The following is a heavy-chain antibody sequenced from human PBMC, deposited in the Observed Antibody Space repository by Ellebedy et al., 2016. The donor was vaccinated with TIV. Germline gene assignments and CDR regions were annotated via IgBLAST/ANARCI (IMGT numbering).Heavy chain of an antibody. D-gene: IGHD6-13*01. J-gene: IGHJ6*02. Sequence: SLKISXAASGFTFDDYAMHWVRQAPGKGLEWVSGISWNSGSIGYADSVKGRFTISRDNAKNSLYLQMNSLRAEDTALYYCAKDLAYLLNPSAAGPPYYGMDVWGQGTTVTVSS. CDR3: AKDLAYLLNPSAAGPPYYGMDV. V-gene: IGHV3-9*01. CDR1: GFTFDDYA. CDR2: ISWNSGSI.